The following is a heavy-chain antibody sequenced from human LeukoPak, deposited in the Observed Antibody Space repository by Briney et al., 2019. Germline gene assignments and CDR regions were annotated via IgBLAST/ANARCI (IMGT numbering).Heavy chain of an antibody. D-gene: IGHD4-17*01. CDR1: GFTFSSYS. V-gene: IGHV3-23*01. CDR3: ARILPVTENFDH. J-gene: IGHJ4*02. CDR2: ISGGSGGTT. Sequence: PGRSLTLFCAASGFTFSSYSMGSVRQAPGKGLECVSSISGGSGGTTVYADSVKGRLTIYRDNSKNTLDLQMHSLRAEDTAVYSCARILPVTENFDHWGQGTLVTVSS.